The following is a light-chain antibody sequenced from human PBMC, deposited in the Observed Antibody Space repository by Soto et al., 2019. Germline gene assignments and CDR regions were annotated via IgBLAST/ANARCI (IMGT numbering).Light chain of an antibody. CDR2: DAS. CDR3: KQYNAYYS. Sequence: DLQMTQSPPTLPSSSGDSVTITCRASQDISRWLAWYQQKPGKAPVLLIYDASTLQGGVQSRLRGTGSGTELTLTIRSLQPEDFATYYCKQYNAYYSCGQGTKVDIK. CDR1: QDISRW. V-gene: IGKV1-5*01. J-gene: IGKJ2*03.